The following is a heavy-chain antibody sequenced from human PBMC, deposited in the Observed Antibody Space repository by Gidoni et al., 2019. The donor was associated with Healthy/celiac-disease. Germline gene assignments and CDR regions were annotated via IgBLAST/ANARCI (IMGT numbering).Heavy chain of an antibody. V-gene: IGHV1-2*02. CDR1: GYTFTGYY. D-gene: IGHD2-8*02. CDR2: INPNSGGT. CDR3: AREWGVLPVQNYFDY. J-gene: IGHJ4*02. Sequence: QVQLVQSGAEVKKPGASVKVSCKASGYTFTGYYMHWVRQAPGQGLEWMGWINPNSGGTNYAQKFQGRVTMTRDTSISTAYMELSRLRSDDTAVYYCAREWGVLPVQNYFDYWGQGTLVTVSS.